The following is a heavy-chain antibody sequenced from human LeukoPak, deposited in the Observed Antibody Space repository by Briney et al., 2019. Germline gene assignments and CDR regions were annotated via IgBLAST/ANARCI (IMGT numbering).Heavy chain of an antibody. V-gene: IGHV4-38-2*02. D-gene: IGHD6-19*01. CDR2: MFHSGST. CDR1: GYSISSGYY. CDR3: ARGRGSGWYFLTLFDY. Sequence: SETLSLTCTVSGYSISSGYYWGWIRQPPGKGLEWIGSMFHSGSTYYSPSLRSRVTISLDTSRNQFSLKLSSVTAADTAVYYCARGRGSGWYFLTLFDYWGQGTLVTVSS. J-gene: IGHJ4*02.